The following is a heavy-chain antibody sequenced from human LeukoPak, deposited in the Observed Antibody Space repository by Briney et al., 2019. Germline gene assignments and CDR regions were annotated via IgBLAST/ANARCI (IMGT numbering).Heavy chain of an antibody. CDR3: ARVGQLAFDY. D-gene: IGHD2-2*01. J-gene: IGHJ4*02. V-gene: IGHV4-4*02. CDR2: IHHSGST. Sequence: SETLSLTCSVSDGSISSSNWWSWVRQPPGKGLEWIGEIHHSGSTNYNPSLKSRVTISVDTSKNQFSLKLSSVTAADTAVYYCARVGQLAFDYWGQGTLVTVSS. CDR1: DGSISSSNW.